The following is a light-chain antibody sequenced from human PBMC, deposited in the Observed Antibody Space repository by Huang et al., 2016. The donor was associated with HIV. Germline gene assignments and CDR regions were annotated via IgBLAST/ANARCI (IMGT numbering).Light chain of an antibody. CDR3: QQRSNWPLT. Sequence: EIVLTQSPATLSLSPGERATLSCWASQSVSSYLAWDQTKPGQAPRMLIYGASTRATGIPARFSGSGSGTDFTLTISSLEPEDFAVYYCQQRSNWPLTFGGGTKVEIK. CDR2: GAS. CDR1: QSVSSY. J-gene: IGKJ4*01. V-gene: IGKV3-11*01.